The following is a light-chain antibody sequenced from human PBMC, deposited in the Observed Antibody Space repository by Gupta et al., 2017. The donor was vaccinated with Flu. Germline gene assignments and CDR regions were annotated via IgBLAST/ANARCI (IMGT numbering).Light chain of an antibody. CDR1: QPIRND. J-gene: IGKJ4*01. CDR2: AAS. CDR3: QQGNSFLPFT. Sequence: DIQMTQSPSSVSASVGDRVTITCRASQPIRNDLAWYQQKTGRAPKLLIYAASSLQSGVPSRFSGSGSGTDFILTISSLQPEDFATYYCQQGNSFLPFTFGGGTKVEVK. V-gene: IGKV1-12*01.